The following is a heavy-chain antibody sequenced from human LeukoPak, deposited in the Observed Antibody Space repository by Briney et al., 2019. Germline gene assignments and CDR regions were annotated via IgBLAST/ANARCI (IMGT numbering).Heavy chain of an antibody. CDR3: ARLSPPLGGDY. D-gene: IGHD1-26*01. J-gene: IGHJ4*02. Sequence: GGSLRLSCAASGFTFSSYGMHWVRQAPGKGLEWVAVIWYDGSNKYYADSVKGRFTISRDNSKNTLYLQMNSLRAEDTAVYYCARLSPPLGGDYWGQGTLVTVSS. CDR2: IWYDGSNK. V-gene: IGHV3-33*01. CDR1: GFTFSSYG.